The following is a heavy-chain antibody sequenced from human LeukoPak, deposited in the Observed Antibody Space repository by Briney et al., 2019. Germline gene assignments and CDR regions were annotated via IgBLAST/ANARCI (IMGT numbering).Heavy chain of an antibody. Sequence: PSETLSLTCTVSGGSISSDGYYWSWIRQYPGKGLEWIGYIYYSGSTYYNPSLESRVTISVDTSKNQFSLRLSSVTAADTAVYYCARELSGDSSDPLGYSDYWGQGTLVTVSS. CDR2: IYYSGST. V-gene: IGHV4-31*03. CDR3: ARELSGDSSDPLGYSDY. CDR1: GGSISSDGYY. J-gene: IGHJ4*02. D-gene: IGHD6-19*01.